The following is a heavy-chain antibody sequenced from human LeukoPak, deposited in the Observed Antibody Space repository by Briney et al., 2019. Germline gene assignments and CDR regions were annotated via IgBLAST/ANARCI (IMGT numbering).Heavy chain of an antibody. Sequence: GGSLRLSCAASGFTFSSYGMHWVRQAPGKGLEWVAFIRYDGSNKYYADSVKGRFTISRDNSKNTLYLQMNSLRAEDTAVYYCANEIRDRIRRTSRQREPWLVVSDYFDYWGQGTLVIVSS. CDR2: IRYDGSNK. V-gene: IGHV3-30*02. CDR3: ANEIRDRIRRTSRQREPWLVVSDYFDY. CDR1: GFTFSSYG. D-gene: IGHD6-19*01. J-gene: IGHJ4*02.